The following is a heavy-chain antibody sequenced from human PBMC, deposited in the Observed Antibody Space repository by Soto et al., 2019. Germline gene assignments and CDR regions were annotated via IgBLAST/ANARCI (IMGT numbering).Heavy chain of an antibody. D-gene: IGHD4-17*01. J-gene: IGHJ4*02. V-gene: IGHV3-23*01. CDR3: AKSLRPSALTTYYVDY. CDR1: GLTFSRYA. CDR2: INPSGDIT. Sequence: EEQLLESGGGLVQPGGSLRLSCAASGLTFSRYAMSWVRQAPGKGLEWVSIINPSGDITYYGDSVKCRFTISRDNSKNTLSLQMNSLRAEDTAVYYCAKSLRPSALTTYYVDYRGQGTLVTVSS.